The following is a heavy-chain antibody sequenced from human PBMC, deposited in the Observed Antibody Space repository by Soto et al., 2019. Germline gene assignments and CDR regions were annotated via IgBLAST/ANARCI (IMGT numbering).Heavy chain of an antibody. V-gene: IGHV1-69*13. CDR3: ARRSSMVRGVIRGYYYYYGMDV. CDR2: IIPIFGTA. Sequence: SVKVSCKASGGTFSSYAISWLRQSAGQGLEWMGGIIPIFGTANYAQKFQGRVTITADESTSTAYMELSSLRSEDTAVYYCARRSSMVRGVIRGYYYYYGMDVWGQGTTVTVS. CDR1: GGTFSSYA. J-gene: IGHJ6*02. D-gene: IGHD3-10*01.